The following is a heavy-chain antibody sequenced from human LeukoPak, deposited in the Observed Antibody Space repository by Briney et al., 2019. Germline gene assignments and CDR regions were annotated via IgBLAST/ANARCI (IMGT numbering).Heavy chain of an antibody. D-gene: IGHD6-6*01. J-gene: IGHJ4*02. Sequence: SETLSLTCTVSGGSISSYYWSWIRQPPGKGLEWIGYIYYSGSTNYNPSLKSRVTISVDTSKNQFSLKLSSVTAADTAVYYCASASKGYSSSSHFDYWGQGTLVTVSS. CDR2: IYYSGST. V-gene: IGHV4-59*01. CDR3: ASASKGYSSSSHFDY. CDR1: GGSISSYY.